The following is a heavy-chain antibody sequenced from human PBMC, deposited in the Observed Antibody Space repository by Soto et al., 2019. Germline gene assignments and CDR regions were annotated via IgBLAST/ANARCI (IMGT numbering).Heavy chain of an antibody. D-gene: IGHD2-2*01. J-gene: IGHJ4*02. CDR3: AKDSTSTIPAAIYG. CDR1: GFTVRSYA. Sequence: HHWGSTRLSCAASGFTVRSYAMSWVRQAPGKGLEWVSAISGSGGSTYYADSVKGRFTISRDNSKNTLYLQMNSLRAEDTAVYYYAKDSTSTIPAAIYGWGQGTLVTVSS. CDR2: ISGSGGST. V-gene: IGHV3-23*01.